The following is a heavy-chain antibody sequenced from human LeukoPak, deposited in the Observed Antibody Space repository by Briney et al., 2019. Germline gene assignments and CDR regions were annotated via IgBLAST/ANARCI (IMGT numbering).Heavy chain of an antibody. CDR1: GFTFSSTA. V-gene: IGHV3-30*01. CDR3: ARDLRPDGYSGYGGVFDY. Sequence: GRALRLSCAASGFTFSSTAMHWVRQAPGKGLEWVAVISYDGSNKYCADSVKGRFTISRDNSKITLYLQMNSLRAEDTAVYYCARDLRPDGYSGYGGVFDYWGQGTLVTVSS. J-gene: IGHJ4*02. D-gene: IGHD5-12*01. CDR2: ISYDGSNK.